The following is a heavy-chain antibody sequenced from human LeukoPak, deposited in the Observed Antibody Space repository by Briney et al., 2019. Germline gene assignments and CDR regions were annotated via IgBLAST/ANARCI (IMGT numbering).Heavy chain of an antibody. Sequence: GGSLRLSCAASGFTFSSYVMSWVRQAPGKGLEWVSAISFSGGSAYYADSVKGRFTISRDNSKNTLYLQMNSLRAEDTAVYYCAKADYAETAAAGLEYWGQGTLVTVSS. CDR1: GFTFSSYV. D-gene: IGHD6-13*01. CDR2: ISFSGGSA. V-gene: IGHV3-23*01. CDR3: AKADYAETAAAGLEY. J-gene: IGHJ4*02.